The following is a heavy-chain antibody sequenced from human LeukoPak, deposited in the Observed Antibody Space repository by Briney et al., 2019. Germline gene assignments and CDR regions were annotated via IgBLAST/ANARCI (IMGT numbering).Heavy chain of an antibody. J-gene: IGHJ6*02. CDR1: GGSFSGYY. V-gene: IGHV4-34*01. CDR3: ARGLAAVPHYYYYYGMDV. D-gene: IGHD6-13*01. CDR2: INHSGST. Sequence: SETLSLTCAVYGGSFSGYYWSWISQPPGKGLEWIGEINHSGSTNYNPSLKSRVTISVDTSKNQFSLKLSSVTAADTAVYYCARGLAAVPHYYYYYGMDVWGQGTTVTVSS.